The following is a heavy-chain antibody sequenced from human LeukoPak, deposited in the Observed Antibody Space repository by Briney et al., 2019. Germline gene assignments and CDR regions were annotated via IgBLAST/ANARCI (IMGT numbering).Heavy chain of an antibody. V-gene: IGHV3-48*03. Sequence: GGSLRLSCAASGFTFSSYEMNWVRQAPGKGLEWVLYISSSGSTIYYADSVKGRFTISRDNAKNSLYLQMNSLRAEDTAVYYCARDRWSALDYWGQGTLVTVSS. CDR1: GFTFSSYE. D-gene: IGHD2-8*01. CDR2: ISSSGSTI. CDR3: ARDRWSALDY. J-gene: IGHJ4*02.